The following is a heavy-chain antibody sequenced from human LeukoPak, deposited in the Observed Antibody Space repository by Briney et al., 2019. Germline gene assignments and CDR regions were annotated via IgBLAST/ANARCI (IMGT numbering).Heavy chain of an antibody. Sequence: SETLSLTCAVYGGSFSGYYWSWIRQPPGKGLEWIGEINHSGSTNYNPTLKSRVTIPVDTSENQFSLKLSSVTAADTAVYYCARGPRIAVAGRRYFDYWGQGTLVTVSS. V-gene: IGHV4-34*01. CDR3: ARGPRIAVAGRRYFDY. J-gene: IGHJ4*02. CDR2: INHSGST. CDR1: GGSFSGYY. D-gene: IGHD6-19*01.